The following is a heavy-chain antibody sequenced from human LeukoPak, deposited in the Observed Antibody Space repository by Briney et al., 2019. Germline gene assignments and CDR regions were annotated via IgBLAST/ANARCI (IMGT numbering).Heavy chain of an antibody. CDR1: GYTFTGYY. Sequence: GASVNVSCKASGYTFTGYYMHWVRQAPGQGLEWMGWINPNSGGTNYAQKFQGRVTMTRDTSISTAYMELSRLRSDDTAVYYCARDNIVVVPAAITCNWFDPWGQGTLVTVSS. CDR2: INPNSGGT. D-gene: IGHD2-2*01. CDR3: ARDNIVVVPAAITCNWFDP. J-gene: IGHJ5*02. V-gene: IGHV1-2*02.